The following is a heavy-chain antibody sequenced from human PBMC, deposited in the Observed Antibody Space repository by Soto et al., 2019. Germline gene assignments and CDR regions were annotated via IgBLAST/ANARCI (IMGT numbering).Heavy chain of an antibody. V-gene: IGHV1-69*06. D-gene: IGHD2-2*01. CDR2: IIPIFGTA. CDR3: ARDGEPYCSSTSCPYNWFDP. Sequence: GASVKVSCKASGGTFSSYAISWVRQAPGQGLEWMGGIIPIFGTANYAQKFQGRVTITADKSTSTAYMELSSLRSEDTAVYYCARDGEPYCSSTSCPYNWFDPWGQGTLVTVSS. CDR1: GGTFSSYA. J-gene: IGHJ5*02.